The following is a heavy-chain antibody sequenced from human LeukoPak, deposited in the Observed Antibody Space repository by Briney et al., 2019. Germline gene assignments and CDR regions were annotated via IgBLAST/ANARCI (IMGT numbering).Heavy chain of an antibody. Sequence: SQTLSLTCTVSGGPISSGAYYWSWIRQHPGKGLEWIGYIYYSGSTYYNPSLKSRVIISMDTSKNQFSLNLSSVTAADTAVYYCARAPIGSGNDYYFDYWGQGTLVTVSS. V-gene: IGHV4-31*03. D-gene: IGHD3-10*01. CDR1: GGPISSGAYY. CDR2: IYYSGST. J-gene: IGHJ4*02. CDR3: ARAPIGSGNDYYFDY.